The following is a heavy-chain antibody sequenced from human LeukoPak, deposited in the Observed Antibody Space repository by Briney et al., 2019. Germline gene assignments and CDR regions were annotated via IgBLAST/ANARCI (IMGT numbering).Heavy chain of an antibody. Sequence: GASVKVSCKASGYTFITYGISWVRQALGQGLEGLGWISPYNGDTKYSQKLQGRVTMTTDTSTSTAYMELRSLRSDDTAVYYCGRGPYCSGATCYSQYFDYWGQGTLVTVSS. CDR3: GRGPYCSGATCYSQYFDY. D-gene: IGHD2-15*01. J-gene: IGHJ4*02. V-gene: IGHV1-18*01. CDR2: ISPYNGDT. CDR1: GYTFITYG.